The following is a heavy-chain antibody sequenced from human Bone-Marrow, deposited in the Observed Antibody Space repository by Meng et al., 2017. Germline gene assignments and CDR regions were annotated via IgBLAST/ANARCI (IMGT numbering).Heavy chain of an antibody. CDR2: IIPIFGTA. V-gene: IGHV1-69*01. CDR3: ARAAVADLNWYFDL. CDR1: GGTSSINV. J-gene: IGHJ2*01. Sequence: QVQVVEFEAEVTKPGSSVKVSCNAAGGTSSINVISWMRQAPGQGLEWMGGIIPIFGTANYAQKFQGRVTITTDESTSTAYRELSSLRSEDTAVYYCARAAVADLNWYFDLWGRGTLVTVSS. D-gene: IGHD6-19*01.